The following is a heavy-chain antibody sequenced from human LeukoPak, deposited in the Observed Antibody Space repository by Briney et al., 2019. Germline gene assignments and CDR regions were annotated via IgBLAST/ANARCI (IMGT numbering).Heavy chain of an antibody. Sequence: GASVKVSCKASGYTFTSYDINWVRQATGQGLEWMGWMNPNSGNTGYAQKFQGRVTMTRDTSINTVYMELSRLTSDDTAVYYCARGEYNYGRDWFDPWGQGTLVTVPS. CDR2: MNPNSGNT. CDR1: GYTFTSYD. CDR3: ARGEYNYGRDWFDP. J-gene: IGHJ5*02. D-gene: IGHD5-18*01. V-gene: IGHV1-8*02.